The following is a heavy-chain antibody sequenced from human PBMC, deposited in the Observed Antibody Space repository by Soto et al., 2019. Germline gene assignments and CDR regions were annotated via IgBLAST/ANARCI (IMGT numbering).Heavy chain of an antibody. CDR2: IKQDGSEK. V-gene: IGHV3-7*01. Sequence: PGGSLRLSCAASGFTFSSYWMSWVRQAPGKGLEWVANIKQDGSEKYYVDSVKGRFTLSRDNAKNSLQLQMSSLRAEDTAIYYCARESEDLTSNFDYWGQGTLVTVSS. CDR1: GFTFSSYW. J-gene: IGHJ4*02. CDR3: ARESEDLTSNFDY.